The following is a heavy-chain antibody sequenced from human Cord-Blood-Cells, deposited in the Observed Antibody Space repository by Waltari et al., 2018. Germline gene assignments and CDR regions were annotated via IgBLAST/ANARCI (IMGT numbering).Heavy chain of an antibody. CDR1: GYTFTGDY. J-gene: IGHJ6*02. CDR3: ARRVAEDGMDV. Sequence: QVQLVQSGAEVKKPGASVKVSCKASGYTFTGDYMHWVRQAPGQGLEWMGRINPNRGGTNYAQKFQGRDTMTRDTSISTAYLELGRLRSDDTAVYYCARRVAEDGMDVWGQGTTVTVSS. CDR2: INPNRGGT. V-gene: IGHV1-2*06. D-gene: IGHD2-15*01.